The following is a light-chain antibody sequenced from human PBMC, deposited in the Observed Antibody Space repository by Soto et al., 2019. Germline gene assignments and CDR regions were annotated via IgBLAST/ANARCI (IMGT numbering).Light chain of an antibody. CDR1: SSNIGSNY. CDR3: AAWDDSLSGGV. V-gene: IGLV1-47*01. CDR2: RNN. J-gene: IGLJ2*01. Sequence: QSVLTQPPSASGTPGQRVTISCSGSSSNIGSNYVYWYQQLQGTAPKLLIYRNNQRPSGVPDRFSGSKSGTSASLAISVLRSEDEADYYCAAWDDSLSGGVLGGGTQLNVL.